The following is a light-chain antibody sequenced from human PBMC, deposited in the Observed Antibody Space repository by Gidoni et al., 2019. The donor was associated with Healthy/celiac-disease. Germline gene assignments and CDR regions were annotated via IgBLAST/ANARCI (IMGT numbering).Light chain of an antibody. CDR2: GAS. V-gene: IGKV3-15*01. CDR3: QQYNNWPPLT. J-gene: IGKJ4*01. CDR1: QSVSSN. Sequence: EIVMTQSPATLSVSPGERATLSCRASQSVSSNLAWHQQKPGQSPRLLIYGASTRATGIPARFIGSVSGTEFTLTISSLQSEDFAVYYCQQYNNWPPLTFGGXTKVEIK.